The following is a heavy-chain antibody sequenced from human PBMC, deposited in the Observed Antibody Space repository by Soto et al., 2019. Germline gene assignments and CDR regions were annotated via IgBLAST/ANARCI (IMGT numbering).Heavy chain of an antibody. D-gene: IGHD3-10*01. CDR2: MNPNSANT. CDR3: ARSQHPYCSGSYYKADLFSS. V-gene: IGHV1-8*01. CDR1: GYAFGEYD. Sequence: ASVKVSCKASGYAFGEYDISWVRQAPGQGLEWMGWMNPNSANTGYAQKFQGRVSMTRDTSISTAYMELSSLRSEDTAVYYCARSQHPYCSGSYYKADLFSSCAQRSLVTGS. J-gene: IGHJ5*01.